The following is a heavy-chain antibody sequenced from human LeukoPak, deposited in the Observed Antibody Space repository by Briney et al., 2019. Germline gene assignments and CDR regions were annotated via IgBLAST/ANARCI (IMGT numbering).Heavy chain of an antibody. CDR1: GFTFSSYE. D-gene: IGHD3-10*01. J-gene: IGHJ4*02. V-gene: IGHV3-21*01. CDR3: ARMYGSGSYPFDY. CDR2: ISSSSSYI. Sequence: GGSLRLSCAASGFTFSSYEMNWVRQAPGKGLEWVSSISSSSSYIYYADSVKGRFTISRDNAKNSLYLQMNSLRAEDTAVYYCARMYGSGSYPFDYWGQGTLVTVSS.